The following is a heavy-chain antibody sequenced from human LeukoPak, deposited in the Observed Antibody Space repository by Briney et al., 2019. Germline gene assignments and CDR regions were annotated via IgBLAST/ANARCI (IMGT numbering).Heavy chain of an antibody. J-gene: IGHJ6*03. CDR1: GFTFSSYA. D-gene: IGHD3-10*01. V-gene: IGHV3-30*04. Sequence: GGSLRLSCAASGFTFSSYAMHWVRQAPGKGLEWVAAISYDGSNKYSADSVKGRFTISRDNSKNTLYLQMNILRAEDTAVYYCAKGTYYMDVWGKGTTVTISS. CDR2: ISYDGSNK. CDR3: AKGTYYMDV.